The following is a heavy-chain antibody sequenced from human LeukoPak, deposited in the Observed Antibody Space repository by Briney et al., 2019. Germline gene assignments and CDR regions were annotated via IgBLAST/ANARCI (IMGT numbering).Heavy chain of an antibody. CDR3: ARDRCSSTSCYNTPNWFDP. CDR1: GFTFSSYS. Sequence: PGGSLRLSCAASGFTFSSYSMNWVRQAPGKGLEWVSSISSSSSYIYYADSVKGRFTISRDNAKNSLYLQMNSLRAEDTAVYYCARDRCSSTSCYNTPNWFDPWGQGTLVTVSS. J-gene: IGHJ5*02. CDR2: ISSSSSYI. D-gene: IGHD2-2*02. V-gene: IGHV3-21*01.